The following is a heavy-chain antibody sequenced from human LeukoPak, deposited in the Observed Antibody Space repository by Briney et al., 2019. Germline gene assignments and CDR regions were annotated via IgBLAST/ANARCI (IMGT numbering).Heavy chain of an antibody. Sequence: GGSLRLSCAASGFTFSSYGMHWVRQAPGKGLEWVAYIRYDGSNKYYADSVKGRFTISRDISKNTLYLQMNSLRAEDTAVYYCAKDRVFELWFEEASPYYFDYRGQGTLVTVSS. CDR2: IRYDGSNK. V-gene: IGHV3-30*02. CDR1: GFTFSSYG. D-gene: IGHD3-10*01. J-gene: IGHJ4*02. CDR3: AKDRVFELWFEEASPYYFDY.